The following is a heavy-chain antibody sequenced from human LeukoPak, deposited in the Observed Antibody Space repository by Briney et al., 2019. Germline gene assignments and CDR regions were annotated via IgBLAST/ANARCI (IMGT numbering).Heavy chain of an antibody. Sequence: GGSLRLSCAASGFTFSSYAMSWVRQAPGKGLEWVSAISGSGGSTYYADSVKGRFTISRDNSKNTLYLQMNSLRAEDTAVYYCARDRGDYYYFDYWGQGTLVTVSS. CDR3: ARDRGDYYYFDY. J-gene: IGHJ4*02. CDR2: ISGSGGST. CDR1: GFTFSSYA. V-gene: IGHV3-23*01. D-gene: IGHD4-17*01.